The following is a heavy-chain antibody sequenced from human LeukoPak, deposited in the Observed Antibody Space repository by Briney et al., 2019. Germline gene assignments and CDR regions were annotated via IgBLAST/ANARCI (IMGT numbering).Heavy chain of an antibody. V-gene: IGHV4-34*01. CDR2: INHSGGT. D-gene: IGHD6-13*01. Sequence: SETLSLTCTVSGGLINNYYWSWIRQPPGKGLEWIGEINHSGGTNYNPSLKSRVTISVDTSENQFSLKLSSVTAADTAVYYCARRLGYSSSWYLAYNWFDPWGQGTLVTVSS. CDR1: GGLINNYY. J-gene: IGHJ5*02. CDR3: ARRLGYSSSWYLAYNWFDP.